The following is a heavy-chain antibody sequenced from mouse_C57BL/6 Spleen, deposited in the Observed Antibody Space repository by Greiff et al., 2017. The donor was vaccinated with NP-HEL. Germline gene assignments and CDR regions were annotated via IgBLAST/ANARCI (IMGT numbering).Heavy chain of an antibody. D-gene: IGHD1-1*01. CDR2: INPYNGDT. CDR1: GYSFTGYF. Sequence: DVQLQESGPELAKPGDSVKISCKASGYSFTGYFMNWVMQSHGKSLEWIGRINPYNGDTFYNQKFKGKATLTVDKSSSTAHMELRSLTSEDSAVYYCARCDYYGSSYDFPFAYWGQGTLVTVSA. J-gene: IGHJ3*01. V-gene: IGHV1-20*01. CDR3: ARCDYYGSSYDFPFAY.